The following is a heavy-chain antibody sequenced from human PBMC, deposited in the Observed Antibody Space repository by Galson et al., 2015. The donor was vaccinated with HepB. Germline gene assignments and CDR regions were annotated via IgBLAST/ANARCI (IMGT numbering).Heavy chain of an antibody. CDR1: GFTFSSYG. CDR3: AKDVYYDSSGSV. J-gene: IGHJ3*01. V-gene: IGHV3-30*18. D-gene: IGHD3-22*01. Sequence: SLRLSCAASGFTFSSYGMHWVRQAPGKGLEWVAVISYDGSNKYYADSVKGRFTISRDNSKNTLYLQMNSLRAEDTAVYYCAKDVYYDSSGSVWGQGTMVTVSS. CDR2: ISYDGSNK.